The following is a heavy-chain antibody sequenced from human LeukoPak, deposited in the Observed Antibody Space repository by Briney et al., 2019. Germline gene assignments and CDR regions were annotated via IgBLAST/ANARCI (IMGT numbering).Heavy chain of an antibody. CDR3: ARGYYDILTGYYEYYFDY. V-gene: IGHV1-2*02. D-gene: IGHD3-9*01. CDR1: GYTFTSYD. CDR2: INPNSGGT. Sequence: ASVTVSCKASGYTFTSYDINWVRQAPGQGLEWMGWINPNSGGTNYAQKFQGRVTMTRDTSISTAYMELSRLRSDDTAVYYCARGYYDILTGYYEYYFDYWGQGTLVTVSS. J-gene: IGHJ4*02.